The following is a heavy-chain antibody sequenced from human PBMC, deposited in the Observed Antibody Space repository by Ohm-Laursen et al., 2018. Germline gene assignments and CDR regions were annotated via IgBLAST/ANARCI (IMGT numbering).Heavy chain of an antibody. D-gene: IGHD1-26*01. CDR1: GGSFSGYY. J-gene: IGHJ4*02. Sequence: GTLSLTCAVYGGSFSGYYWNWIRQPPGKGLEWIGEINHSRSTKYNSSFKSRVTISVDTSKNQFSLNLSSVTAADTAVYYCAGRGYWGQGTLVTVSS. V-gene: IGHV4-34*01. CDR2: INHSRST. CDR3: AGRGY.